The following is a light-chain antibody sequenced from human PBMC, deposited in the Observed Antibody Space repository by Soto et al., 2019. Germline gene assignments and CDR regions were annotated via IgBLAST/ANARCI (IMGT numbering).Light chain of an antibody. CDR2: GAS. Sequence: EIVLTQSPGTLSLSPGERATLSCRASQSVSSDFLAWYQQKPGQAPRLLIYGASSRATGIPDRFSGSGSATDFTLPISRLEPEDFAVYYCQQYGSSRPWTFGQGTKVEIK. V-gene: IGKV3-20*01. CDR1: QSVSSDF. CDR3: QQYGSSRPWT. J-gene: IGKJ1*01.